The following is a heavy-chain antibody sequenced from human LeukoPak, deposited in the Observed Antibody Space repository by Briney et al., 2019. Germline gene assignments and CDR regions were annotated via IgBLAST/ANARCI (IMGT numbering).Heavy chain of an antibody. D-gene: IGHD3-22*01. V-gene: IGHV4-59*08. CDR3: ASLVGDSSGYYYRSKYFDY. J-gene: IGHJ4*02. CDR1: GGSFSGYY. Sequence: PSETLSLTCTVSGGSFSGYYWRWVRQPPGKGLEWIGYIYYSGSTNYNPSLKSRVTISVDTSKNQFSLKLTSVTAADTAVYYCASLVGDSSGYYYRSKYFDYWGQGTLVTVSS. CDR2: IYYSGST.